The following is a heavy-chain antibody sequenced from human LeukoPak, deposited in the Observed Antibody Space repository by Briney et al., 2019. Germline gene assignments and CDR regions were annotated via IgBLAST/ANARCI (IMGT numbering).Heavy chain of an antibody. CDR3: ARALGDSSSLRGYWFDP. Sequence: SETLSLTCTVSGYSISSGYYWGWIRQPPGKGLEWIGSIYHSGSTYYNPSLKSRVTISVDTSKNQFTLKLSSVTAADTAVYYCARALGDSSSLRGYWFDPWGQGTLVTVSS. CDR1: GYSISSGYY. D-gene: IGHD6-13*01. V-gene: IGHV4-38-2*02. CDR2: IYHSGST. J-gene: IGHJ5*02.